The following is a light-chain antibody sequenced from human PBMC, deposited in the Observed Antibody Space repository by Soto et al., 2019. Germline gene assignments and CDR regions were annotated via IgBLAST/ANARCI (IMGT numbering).Light chain of an antibody. V-gene: IGKV3-20*01. J-gene: IGKJ2*01. CDR1: QSVSHNH. CDR3: QDYGSSPYT. Sequence: EIVLTQSPGTLSLSPGERATLSCRASQSVSHNHLAWYQQKPGQAPRLLIYVASNRATAFPDRFSGSGSGTDFTLTISRLEPEDFAVYYCQDYGSSPYTVGQWTKLEIK. CDR2: VAS.